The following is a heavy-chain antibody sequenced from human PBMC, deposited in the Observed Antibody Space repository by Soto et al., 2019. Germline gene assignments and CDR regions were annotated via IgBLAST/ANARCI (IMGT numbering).Heavy chain of an antibody. D-gene: IGHD2-15*01. V-gene: IGHV1-18*04. Sequence: QVELKQSGAAVKKPGASVKVSCRASGYTFANYGITWVRQAPGQGLQWMGWISGHDGKTKSHKNLLGRITMTTDTSTNTAYLEWKNLKSEDTAIYYCAGDSAFLFGSTGYFDYWGQGTLVSVSS. CDR2: ISGHDGKT. J-gene: IGHJ4*02. CDR3: AGDSAFLFGSTGYFDY. CDR1: GYTFANYG.